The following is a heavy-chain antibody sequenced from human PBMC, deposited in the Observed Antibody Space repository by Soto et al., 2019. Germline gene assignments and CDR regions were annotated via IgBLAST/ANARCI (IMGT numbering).Heavy chain of an antibody. V-gene: IGHV1-18*04. D-gene: IGHD4-4*01. CDR3: ARKSLSNFNWFDP. CDR2: IKADYGNT. J-gene: IGHJ5*02. Sequence: QLQLVQSGTELKKPGASVKVSCKASGYTFTNYGITWVRQAPGQGLEWMGWIKADYGNTNYEKKFQGRVTMTTDTYTNTDYMELRSLRSDDTAVYYCARKSLSNFNWFDPWGQGTLVTVSS. CDR1: GYTFTNYG.